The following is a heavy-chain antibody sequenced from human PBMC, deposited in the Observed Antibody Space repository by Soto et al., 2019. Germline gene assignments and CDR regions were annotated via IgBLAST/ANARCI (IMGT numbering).Heavy chain of an antibody. J-gene: IGHJ4*02. CDR2: ISAYSGNT. V-gene: IGHV1-18*01. CDR3: ARQYDILTGYYLEVGY. Sequence: QVQLVQSGAEVKKPGASVKVSCKASGYTFTSYGISWVRRAPGQGLEWMGWISAYSGNTNYAQNLQGRVTMTTDTSTSTAYMELRSLRSDDTAVYYCARQYDILTGYYLEVGYWGQGTLVTVSS. D-gene: IGHD3-9*01. CDR1: GYTFTSYG.